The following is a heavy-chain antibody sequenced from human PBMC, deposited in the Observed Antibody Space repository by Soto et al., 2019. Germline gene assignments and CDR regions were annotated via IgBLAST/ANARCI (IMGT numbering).Heavy chain of an antibody. CDR1: GLSFRSYE. D-gene: IGHD3-22*01. J-gene: IGHJ4*02. V-gene: IGHV3-48*03. Sequence: GSMELSSAASGLSFRSYEMNGVLQAPGKGLEGVSYISSSGSTIYYADSVKGRFTISRDNAKNSLYLQMNSLTAEDTAVYYCARLTYYYDSSGYHGLFRFDYWGQGTLVTGSS. CDR3: ARLTYYYDSSGYHGLFRFDY. CDR2: ISSSGSTI.